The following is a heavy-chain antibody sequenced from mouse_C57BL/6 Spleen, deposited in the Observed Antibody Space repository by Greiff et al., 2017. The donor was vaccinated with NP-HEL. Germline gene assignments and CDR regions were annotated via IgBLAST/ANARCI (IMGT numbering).Heavy chain of an antibody. Sequence: QVQLQQSGAELVRPGASVKMSCKASGYTFTSYNMHWVKQTPRQGLEWIGAIYTGNGDTSYTQKFKGKATLPVAKSTSPAYMQLSSLTSEDSAVYFCARGEIMTTVVENYYAMDDWGQGTSVTVSS. J-gene: IGHJ4*01. V-gene: IGHV1-12*01. CDR1: GYTFTSYN. CDR3: ARGEIMTTVVENYYAMDD. D-gene: IGHD1-1*01. CDR2: IYTGNGDT.